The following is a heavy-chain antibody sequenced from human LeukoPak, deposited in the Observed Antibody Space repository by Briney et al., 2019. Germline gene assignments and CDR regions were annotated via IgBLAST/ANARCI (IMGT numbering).Heavy chain of an antibody. Sequence: GRSLRLSCAASGFTFDDYAMHWVRQAPGKGLEWVSGISWNSGSIGYADSVKGRFTISRDNAKNSLYLQMNSLRAEDTAVYYCARDYSYGLDVWGQGTTVTVSS. CDR2: ISWNSGSI. D-gene: IGHD2-21*01. V-gene: IGHV3-9*01. CDR3: ARDYSYGLDV. J-gene: IGHJ6*02. CDR1: GFTFDDYA.